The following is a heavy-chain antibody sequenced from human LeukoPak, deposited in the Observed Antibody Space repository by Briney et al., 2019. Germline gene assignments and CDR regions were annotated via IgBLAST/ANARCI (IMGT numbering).Heavy chain of an antibody. Sequence: GRSLRLSCAASGFTFDDYAMHWVLQAPGKGLEWVSGISWNSGSIGYADSVKGRFTISRDNAKNSLYLQMNSLRAEDTALYYCAKDRGTMVRGVPGAFDIWGQGTMVTVSS. V-gene: IGHV3-9*01. CDR3: AKDRGTMVRGVPGAFDI. J-gene: IGHJ3*02. CDR2: ISWNSGSI. D-gene: IGHD3-10*01. CDR1: GFTFDDYA.